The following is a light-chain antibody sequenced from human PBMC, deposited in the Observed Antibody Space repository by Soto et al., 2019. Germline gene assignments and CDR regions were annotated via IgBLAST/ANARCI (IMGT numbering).Light chain of an antibody. CDR2: DVS. J-gene: IGLJ3*02. Sequence: QSVLTQPASVSGSPGQSITISCTGASSDVGAFDYVSWFQHHPGKAPKLIIYDVSNRPSGVSNRFSASKSGSTASLTISGLQAEDEADYYCTSYTTINTWVFGGGTKVTVL. CDR3: TSYTTINTWV. V-gene: IGLV2-14*03. CDR1: SSDVGAFDY.